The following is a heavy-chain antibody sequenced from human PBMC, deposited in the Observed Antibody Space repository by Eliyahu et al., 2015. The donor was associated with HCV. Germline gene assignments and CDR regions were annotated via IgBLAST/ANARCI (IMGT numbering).Heavy chain of an antibody. D-gene: IGHD3-16*01. CDR1: GRSISSHY. CDR2: FYYTGSP. V-gene: IGHV4-59*11. CDR3: ARALSFGTAFDY. J-gene: IGHJ4*01. Sequence: QVQLEESGPALVKPSETLSLTCTVSGRSISSHYWSWIRQSPGKRLELIGYFYYTGSPTYNPSLRSRVTILADTSKNQFSLKLSSVTAADTAVYYCARALSFGTAFDYWGHGTLVTVSS.